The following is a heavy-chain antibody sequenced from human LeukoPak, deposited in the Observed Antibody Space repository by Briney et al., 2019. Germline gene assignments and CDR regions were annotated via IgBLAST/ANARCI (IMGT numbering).Heavy chain of an antibody. Sequence: RSGGSLRLSCAASGLTFTSYSMNWVRQAPGKGLEWVSTISGGGGSTYYADSVKGRFTISRDNSKNTLYLQVNSLRAEDTAVYYCAKGGKWDVTPFDYWGQGTLVTVSS. V-gene: IGHV3-23*01. CDR3: AKGGKWDVTPFDY. CDR2: ISGGGGST. J-gene: IGHJ4*02. CDR1: GLTFTSYS. D-gene: IGHD1-26*01.